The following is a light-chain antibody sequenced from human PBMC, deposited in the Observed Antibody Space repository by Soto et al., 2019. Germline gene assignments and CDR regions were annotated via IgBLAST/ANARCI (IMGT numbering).Light chain of an antibody. V-gene: IGKV1-8*01. CDR2: AAA. Sequence: ASRMTQSPSSFSASTGDRVTITCRASQGISSYLAWYQQKPGKAPNLLIYAAATLQRGDPSRFSGSGSGTDFTLTISRLQSEDFATYYCQQYFSYPYTVGQGTKLEI. CDR3: QQYFSYPYT. CDR1: QGISSY. J-gene: IGKJ2*01.